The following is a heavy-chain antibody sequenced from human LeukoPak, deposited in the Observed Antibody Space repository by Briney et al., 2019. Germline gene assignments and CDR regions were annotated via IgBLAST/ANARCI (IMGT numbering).Heavy chain of an antibody. CDR2: INPNSGET. CDR3: ARDVPEYCTSTSCSDLLAY. J-gene: IGHJ4*02. V-gene: IGHV1-2*02. CDR1: GYTFTGYH. D-gene: IGHD2-2*01. Sequence: ASVKVPFKASGYTFTGYHLFWLRQAPGQGLEWMGWINPNSGETNCTLNFQGRVTMTRDTSISTAYMELTSLRSDDTAVHYCARDVPEYCTSTSCSDLLAYWGQGSLVTVSS.